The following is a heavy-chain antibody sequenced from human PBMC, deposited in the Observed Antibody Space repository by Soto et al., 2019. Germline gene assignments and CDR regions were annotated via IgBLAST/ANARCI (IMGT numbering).Heavy chain of an antibody. Sequence: ASVKVSCKASGYSFTSYYMHCVRQAPGQGLEWMGIINPSGGSTTYAQKFQGRVTMTRDTYTSTVYMELSSLRSEDTAVYFCARSYSKALLAYYFDYWGQGTLVTVYS. CDR3: ARSYSKALLAYYFDY. V-gene: IGHV1-46*01. D-gene: IGHD2-15*01. J-gene: IGHJ4*02. CDR1: GYSFTSYY. CDR2: INPSGGST.